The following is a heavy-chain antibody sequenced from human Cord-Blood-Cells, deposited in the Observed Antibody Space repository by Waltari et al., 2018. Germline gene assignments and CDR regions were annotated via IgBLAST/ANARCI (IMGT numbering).Heavy chain of an antibody. CDR1: GGSISSSSYY. CDR2: IYYSGST. CDR3: ARGVSATGDPAFDI. D-gene: IGHD7-27*01. Sequence: QLQLQESGPGLVKPSETLSLTCTVSGGSISSSSYYLGWIRQPPGKGLEWIGSIYYSGSTYYNPSLKSRVTISVDTSKNQFSLKLSSVTAADTAVYYCARGVSATGDPAFDIWGQGTMVTVSS. V-gene: IGHV4-39*01. J-gene: IGHJ3*02.